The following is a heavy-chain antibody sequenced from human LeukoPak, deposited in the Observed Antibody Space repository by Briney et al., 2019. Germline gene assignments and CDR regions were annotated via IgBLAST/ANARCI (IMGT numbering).Heavy chain of an antibody. D-gene: IGHD3-10*01. J-gene: IGHJ4*02. CDR2: IYYSGST. CDR1: GGSISSSSYY. V-gene: IGHV4-39*07. CDR3: ARDRTTMIRGIYPGDY. Sequence: KPSETLSLTCTVSGGSISSSSYYWGWIRQPPGKGLEWIGSIYYSGSTYYNPSLKSRVTISVDTSKNQFSLKLSSVTAADTAVYYCARDRTTMIRGIYPGDYWGQGTLVTVSS.